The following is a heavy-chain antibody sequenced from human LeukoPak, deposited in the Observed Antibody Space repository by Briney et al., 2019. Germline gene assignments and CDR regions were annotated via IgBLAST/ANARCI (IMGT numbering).Heavy chain of an antibody. Sequence: SVKVSCKASGGTFSSYAISWVRQAPGQGLEWMGGINPIFGTANYAQKFQGRVTITADKSTSTAYMELSSLRSEDTAVYYCASKGYGSGSYNYYYYYYMDVWGKGTTVTVSS. D-gene: IGHD3-10*01. J-gene: IGHJ6*03. V-gene: IGHV1-69*06. CDR1: GGTFSSYA. CDR2: INPIFGTA. CDR3: ASKGYGSGSYNYYYYYYMDV.